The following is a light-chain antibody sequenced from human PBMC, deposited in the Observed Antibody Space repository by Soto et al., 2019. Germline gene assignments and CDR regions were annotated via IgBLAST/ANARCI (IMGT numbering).Light chain of an antibody. J-gene: IGKJ4*01. CDR1: QSVSGN. Sequence: EIVMTQSPATLSVSPGERATLSCRASQSVSGNLAWYQQRPGQAPRLLIYGASTRATGIPARFSGSGSGTEFTLTISSLQSEDFAVYYCQRYNNWPLTFGGGTKVESK. V-gene: IGKV3-15*01. CDR3: QRYNNWPLT. CDR2: GAS.